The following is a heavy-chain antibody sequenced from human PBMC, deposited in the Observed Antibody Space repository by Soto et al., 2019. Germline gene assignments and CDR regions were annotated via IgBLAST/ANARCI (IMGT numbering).Heavy chain of an antibody. CDR3: ARGDFSVSGWFDP. V-gene: IGHV3-30-3*01. Sequence: GGSLRLSCAASGFTFSSYAMHWVRQAPGKGLEWVAVISYDGSNKYYADSVKGRFTISRDNSKNTLYLQMNSLRAEDTAVYYCARGDFSVSGWFDPWGQGTLVTVSS. CDR1: GFTFSSYA. J-gene: IGHJ5*02. D-gene: IGHD3-3*01. CDR2: ISYDGSNK.